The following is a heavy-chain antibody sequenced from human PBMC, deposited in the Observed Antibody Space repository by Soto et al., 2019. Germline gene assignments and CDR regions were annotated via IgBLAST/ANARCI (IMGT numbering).Heavy chain of an antibody. D-gene: IGHD5-18*01. J-gene: IGHJ4*02. Sequence: EVQLLESGGDLVQPGGSLRLSCAASGFTFSSYAMSWVRQAPGKGLEWVSTISGTGGSTYYADSVKGRFTISRDNSKNSLYLQMNSLRAEDTAVYYCGIPHRYGGYWGQGTLVTVSS. CDR3: GIPHRYGGY. CDR1: GFTFSSYA. V-gene: IGHV3-23*01. CDR2: ISGTGGST.